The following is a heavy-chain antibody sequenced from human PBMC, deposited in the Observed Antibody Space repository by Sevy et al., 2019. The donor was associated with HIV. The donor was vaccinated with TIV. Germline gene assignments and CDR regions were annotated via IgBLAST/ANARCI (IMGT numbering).Heavy chain of an antibody. Sequence: GGSLRLSCAASGFTFSSYEMNWVRQAPGKGLEWVSYITNSGSAEYYSDSMRGRFTITRDNTKNSLYLHMNSLRAEDTALYYCARDLPPSATTVAHFDYWGRGTLVTVSS. CDR2: ITNSGSAE. J-gene: IGHJ4*02. CDR1: GFTFSSYE. D-gene: IGHD4-17*01. V-gene: IGHV3-48*03. CDR3: ARDLPPSATTVAHFDY.